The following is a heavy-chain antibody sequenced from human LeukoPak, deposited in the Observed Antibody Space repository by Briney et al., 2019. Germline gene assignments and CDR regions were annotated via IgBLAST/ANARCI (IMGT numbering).Heavy chain of an antibody. J-gene: IGHJ4*02. CDR2: IYSGGST. D-gene: IGHD1-1*01. V-gene: IGHV3-53*01. CDR1: GFTVSSNY. CDR3: ARKTGMTGEAFEH. Sequence: PGGSLRLSCAASGFTVSSNYMSWVRQAPGKGLEWVSVIYSGGSTYYADSVKGRFTISRDNAKNSVYLQMNSLRTEDTAIYYCARKTGMTGEAFEHWGQGTLVTVSS.